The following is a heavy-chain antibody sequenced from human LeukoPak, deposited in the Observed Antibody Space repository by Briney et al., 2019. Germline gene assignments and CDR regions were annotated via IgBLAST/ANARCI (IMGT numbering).Heavy chain of an antibody. Sequence: GGSLRLSCAASGFTFDDYAMHWVRQAPGKGLEWVSVISGSGGSTYYADSVKGRFTISRDNSRNTVYLQMNSLRAEDTAVYYCARRGLNPVDYWGQGTLVTVSS. J-gene: IGHJ4*02. D-gene: IGHD3-22*01. CDR2: ISGSGGST. CDR1: GFTFDDYA. CDR3: ARRGLNPVDY. V-gene: IGHV3-23*01.